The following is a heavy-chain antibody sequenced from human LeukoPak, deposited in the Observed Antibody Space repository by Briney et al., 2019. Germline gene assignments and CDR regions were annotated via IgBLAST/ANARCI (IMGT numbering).Heavy chain of an antibody. D-gene: IGHD4-23*01. J-gene: IGHJ4*02. CDR2: ISGSGDKT. Sequence: GGSLRLSCAASGFTFSSDAMNWVRQSPGKGLEWVSVISGSGDKTYYADSVKGRFTISRDNFKNALYLQMNSLRAEDTAVYSCAKDRSLNGGNSNGYFDYWGQGTLVTVSS. CDR1: GFTFSSDA. CDR3: AKDRSLNGGNSNGYFDY. V-gene: IGHV3-23*01.